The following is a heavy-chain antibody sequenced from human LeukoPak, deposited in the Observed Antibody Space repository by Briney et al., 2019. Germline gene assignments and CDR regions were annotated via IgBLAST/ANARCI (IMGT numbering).Heavy chain of an antibody. Sequence: PSETLSLTCTVSGGSISSYYWSWIRQPPGKGLEWIGYIYYSGSTNYNPSLKSRVTISVDTSKNQFSLKLSSVTAADTAVYYCARHYGRLNHFDYWGQGTLVTVSS. V-gene: IGHV4-59*08. CDR3: ARHYGRLNHFDY. D-gene: IGHD1-26*01. CDR2: IYYSGST. CDR1: GGSISSYY. J-gene: IGHJ4*02.